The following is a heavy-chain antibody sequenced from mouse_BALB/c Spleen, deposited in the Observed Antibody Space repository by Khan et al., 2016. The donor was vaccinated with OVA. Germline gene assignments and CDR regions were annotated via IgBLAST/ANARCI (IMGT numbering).Heavy chain of an antibody. V-gene: IGHV3-2*02. CDR2: ISYSGNT. Sequence: QLEESGPGLVKPSQSLSLTCTVTGYSITSDYAWNWIRQFPGNKLEWMGYISYSGNTKYNPSLKSRISITRDTSENQFFLQLNSVTIEDTATYYGARIYGRDFDYWGQGTTLTVSS. CDR3: ARIYGRDFDY. CDR1: GYSITSDYA. J-gene: IGHJ2*01. D-gene: IGHD1-1*01.